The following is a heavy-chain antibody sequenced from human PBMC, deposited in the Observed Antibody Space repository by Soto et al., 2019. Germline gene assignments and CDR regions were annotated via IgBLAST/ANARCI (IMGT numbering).Heavy chain of an antibody. V-gene: IGHV3-21*01. J-gene: IGHJ6*02. CDR1: GFTFSSYS. Sequence: GGSLRLSCAASGFTFSSYSMNWVRQAPGKGLEWVSSISSSSSYIYYADSVKGRFTISRDNSKNTLYLQMNSLRAEDTAVYYCARDRGERAYYYYGMDVWGQGTTVTVSS. D-gene: IGHD1-1*01. CDR3: ARDRGERAYYYYGMDV. CDR2: ISSSSSYI.